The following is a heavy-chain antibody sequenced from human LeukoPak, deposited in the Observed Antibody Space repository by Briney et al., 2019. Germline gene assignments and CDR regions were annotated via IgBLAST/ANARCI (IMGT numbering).Heavy chain of an antibody. CDR3: AKASSGWGYFDN. CDR1: GFTFSSDA. D-gene: IGHD6-19*01. CDR2: ISGSGGNT. V-gene: IGHV3-23*01. Sequence: AGGSLRLSCAASGFTFSSDAMSWVRQAPGQGLEWVSAISGSGGNTDYADSVKGRFTISRDNTKNTLYLQVNSLRAEDTAVYYCAKASSGWGYFDNWGQGTLVTVSS. J-gene: IGHJ4*02.